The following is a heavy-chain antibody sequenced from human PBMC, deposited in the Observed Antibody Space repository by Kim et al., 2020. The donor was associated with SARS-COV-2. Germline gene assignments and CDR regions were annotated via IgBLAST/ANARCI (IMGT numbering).Heavy chain of an antibody. V-gene: IGHV3-7*01. Sequence: EKNYVDSVKGRFTISKDNAKNLVYLQMNTLRDEDTAVYYCAGDPGRGFDCWGQGTLVTVSS. J-gene: IGHJ4*02. CDR2: EK. D-gene: IGHD3-10*01. CDR3: AGDPGRGFDC.